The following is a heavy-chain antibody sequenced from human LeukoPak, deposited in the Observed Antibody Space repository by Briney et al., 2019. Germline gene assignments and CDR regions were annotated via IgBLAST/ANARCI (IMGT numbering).Heavy chain of an antibody. D-gene: IGHD3-22*01. Sequence: SETLSLTCTVSGGSISSSSYYWGWIRQPPGEGLEWIGSIYYSGSTYYNPSLKSRVTISVDTSKNQFSLKLSSVTAADTAVYYCARLGDYYDSSGYYIRPAIFSYWGQGTLVTVSS. CDR3: ARLGDYYDSSGYYIRPAIFSY. V-gene: IGHV4-39*01. CDR2: IYYSGST. J-gene: IGHJ4*02. CDR1: GGSISSSSYY.